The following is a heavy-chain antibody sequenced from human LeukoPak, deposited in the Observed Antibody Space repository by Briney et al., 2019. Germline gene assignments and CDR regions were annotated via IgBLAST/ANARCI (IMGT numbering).Heavy chain of an antibody. Sequence: ASVKVSCKASGGTFSNYAISWVRQAPGQGLEWMGGIIPIFGTANYAQKFQGRVTITTDESTSTAYMELSSLRSEDTAVYYCASPSITMIVVARWAFDIWGQGTMVTVSS. V-gene: IGHV1-69*05. D-gene: IGHD3-22*01. CDR3: ASPSITMIVVARWAFDI. CDR2: IIPIFGTA. J-gene: IGHJ3*02. CDR1: GGTFSNYA.